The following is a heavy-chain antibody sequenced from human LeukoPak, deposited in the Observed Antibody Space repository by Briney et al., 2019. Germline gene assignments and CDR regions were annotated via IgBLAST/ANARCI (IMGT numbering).Heavy chain of an antibody. CDR1: GGSISSGGYY. Sequence: SETLPLTCTVSGGSISSGGYYWSWIRQPPGKGLEWTGYIYHSGSTYYNPSLKSRVTISVDRSKNQFSLKLSSVTAADTAVYYCARVSTMIVVVNWGQGTLVTVSS. J-gene: IGHJ4*02. CDR2: IYHSGST. D-gene: IGHD3-22*01. CDR3: ARVSTMIVVVN. V-gene: IGHV4-30-2*01.